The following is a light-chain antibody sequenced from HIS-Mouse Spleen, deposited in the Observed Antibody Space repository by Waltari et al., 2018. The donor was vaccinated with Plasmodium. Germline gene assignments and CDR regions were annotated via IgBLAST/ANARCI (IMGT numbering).Light chain of an antibody. CDR2: EDS. J-gene: IGLJ3*02. CDR1: ALPNKY. CDR3: YSTESSGNHRV. Sequence: SYELTQPPSVSVSPGQTARITCSGDALPNKYAYWYQQKSGQAPVLVIYEDSKRPSGCPERFSGSSAGKMATLTISGAQVEDEADYYSYSTESSGNHRVFGGGTKLTVL. V-gene: IGLV3-10*01.